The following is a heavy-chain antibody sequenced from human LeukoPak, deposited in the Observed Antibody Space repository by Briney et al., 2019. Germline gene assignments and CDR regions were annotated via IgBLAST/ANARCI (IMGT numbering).Heavy chain of an antibody. Sequence: PGRSLRLSCAASGFTFSSYAMHWVRQAPGKGLEWVAVISYDGSNKYYADSVKGRFTISRDNSKNTLYLQMNSLRAEDTAVYYCARDRVVPAAPESGEVYFDYWGQGTLVTVSS. V-gene: IGHV3-30-3*01. D-gene: IGHD2-2*01. CDR3: ARDRVVPAAPESGEVYFDY. CDR2: ISYDGSNK. CDR1: GFTFSSYA. J-gene: IGHJ4*02.